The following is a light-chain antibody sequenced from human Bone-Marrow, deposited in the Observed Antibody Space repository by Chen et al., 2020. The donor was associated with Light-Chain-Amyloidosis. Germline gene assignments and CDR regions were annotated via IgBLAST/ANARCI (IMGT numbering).Light chain of an antibody. J-gene: IGLJ3*02. CDR2: DNH. Sequence: QSVLTQPPSVSAAPGQSVTISCSGDISNIGKNYVSWYQQYPGTATKLLIFDNHQRPSGIPDRFSGSKSGTSATLIISGLQTGDEADYYCGAWDITLSARVFGGGTKLTVL. V-gene: IGLV1-51*01. CDR1: ISNIGKNY. CDR3: GAWDITLSARV.